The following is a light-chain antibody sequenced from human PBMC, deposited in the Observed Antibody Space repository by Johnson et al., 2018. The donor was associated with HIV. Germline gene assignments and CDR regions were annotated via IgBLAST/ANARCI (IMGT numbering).Light chain of an antibody. CDR2: DTY. CDR1: SSNIGNNY. V-gene: IGLV1-51*01. Sequence: QSMLTQPPSVSAAPGQNVTISCSGSSSNIGNNYVSWYQQVPGTAPKLLIYDTYKRFFEIPDRFSGSKSGTSATLGITGLQTGDEADYYCGTWHNSLSTGGVFGTGTKVTVL. CDR3: GTWHNSLSTGGV. J-gene: IGLJ1*01.